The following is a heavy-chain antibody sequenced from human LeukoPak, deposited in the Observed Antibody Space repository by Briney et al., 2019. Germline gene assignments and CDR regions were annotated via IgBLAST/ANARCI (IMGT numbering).Heavy chain of an antibody. CDR1: GYSFISYS. CDR3: ARGDDAFDI. J-gene: IGHJ3*02. V-gene: IGHV1-18*01. CDR2: ISTYNGNT. Sequence: ASVKVSCKASGYSFISYSIHWVRQAPGQRLEWMGWISTYNGNTNYVQKLQGRVTVTTDTSTSTVYMELRSLRSDDTAVYYCARGDDAFDIWGQGTMVTVSS.